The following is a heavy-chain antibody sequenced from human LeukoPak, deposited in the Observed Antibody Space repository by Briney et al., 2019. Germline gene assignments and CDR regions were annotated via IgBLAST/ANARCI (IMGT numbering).Heavy chain of an antibody. J-gene: IGHJ4*02. CDR2: ISAYSGNT. CDR3: ARSRSEDHSADY. CDR1: GYTFISYG. D-gene: IGHD1-14*01. V-gene: IGHV1-18*01. Sequence: ASVKVSCKASGYTFISYGISWVRQAPGQGLEWMGWISAYSGNTNYAQKLQGRITMTTDTSTRTAYMELRSLRSDDTAVYYCARSRSEDHSADYWGQGTLVTVSS.